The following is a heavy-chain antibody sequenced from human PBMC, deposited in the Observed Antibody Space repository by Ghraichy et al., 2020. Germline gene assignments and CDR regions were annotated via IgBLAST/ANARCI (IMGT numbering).Heavy chain of an antibody. V-gene: IGHV1-69*13. CDR3: AREAMVVVPAADIQLWAFDY. Sequence: SVKVSCKASGGTFSSYAISWVRQAPGQGLEWMGGIIPIFGTANYAQKFQGRVTITADESTSTAYMELSSLRSEDTAVYYCAREAMVVVPAADIQLWAFDYWGQGTLVTVSS. D-gene: IGHD2-2*01. J-gene: IGHJ4*02. CDR2: IIPIFGTA. CDR1: GGTFSSYA.